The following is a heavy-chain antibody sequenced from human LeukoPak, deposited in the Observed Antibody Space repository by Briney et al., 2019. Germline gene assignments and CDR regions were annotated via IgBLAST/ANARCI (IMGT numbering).Heavy chain of an antibody. D-gene: IGHD5-18*01. V-gene: IGHV4-39*01. CDR1: VDSISISIAY. CDR3: VSPRGFSYGYFDY. J-gene: IGHJ4*02. CDR2: IYYSKNT. Sequence: SETLSLTCTVSVDSISISIAYWGSIRQPPGKGLEWIGSIYYSKNTYYNPSLKSRVTISADTSKNQFSLTLGSVSATDTAVYYCVSPRGFSYGYFDYWGQGTLVTVSS.